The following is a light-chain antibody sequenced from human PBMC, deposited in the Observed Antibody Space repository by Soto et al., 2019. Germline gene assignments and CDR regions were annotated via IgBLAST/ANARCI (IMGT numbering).Light chain of an antibody. Sequence: DIVLTQSPNSLAVSLGERATINCKSSRNVFFSPTRTNFLGWYQKKPGQPPKLLIYWASARASGVPERFVGGGSATDFTLTITNLQAEDVAVYYCQQYYLTQTFGQGTRLEIK. V-gene: IGKV4-1*01. CDR1: RNVFFSPTRTNF. J-gene: IGKJ1*01. CDR2: WAS. CDR3: QQYYLTQT.